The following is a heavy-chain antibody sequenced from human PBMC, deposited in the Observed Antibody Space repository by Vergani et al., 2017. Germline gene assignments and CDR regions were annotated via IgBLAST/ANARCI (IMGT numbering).Heavy chain of an antibody. Sequence: EVQLLESGGGLVQPGGSLRLSCAASGFTFSSYAMSWVRQAPGKGLEWVSAISGSSSYIYYADSVKGRFTISRDNAKNSLYLQMNSLRAEDTAVYYCARGIAAACTLDYWGQGTLVTVSS. CDR1: GFTFSSYA. CDR3: ARGIAAACTLDY. D-gene: IGHD6-13*01. J-gene: IGHJ4*02. V-gene: IGHV3-21*01. CDR2: ISGSSSYI.